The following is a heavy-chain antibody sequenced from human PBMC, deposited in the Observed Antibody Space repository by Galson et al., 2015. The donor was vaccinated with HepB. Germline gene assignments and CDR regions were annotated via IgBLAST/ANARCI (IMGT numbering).Heavy chain of an antibody. CDR3: ARDRPKFYIVVVPAADLSYGMDV. CDR1: GGTFSSYA. CDR2: IIPIFGTA. J-gene: IGHJ6*02. Sequence: SVKVSCKASGGTFSSYAISWVRQAPGQGLEWMGGIIPIFGTANYAQKFQGRVTITADESTSTAYMELSSLRSEDTAVYYCARDRPKFYIVVVPAADLSYGMDVWGQGTTVTVSS. D-gene: IGHD2-2*01. V-gene: IGHV1-69*13.